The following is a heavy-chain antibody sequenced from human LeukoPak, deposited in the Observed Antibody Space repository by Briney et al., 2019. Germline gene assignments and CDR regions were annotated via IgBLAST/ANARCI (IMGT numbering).Heavy chain of an antibody. Sequence: SETLSLTCTVSGGSISSYYWSWIRQPPGKGLEWIGYIYYSGSTNYNPSLKSRVTISVDTSKNQFSLKLSSVTAADTAVYCCACAAAAPPRGYGMDVWGQGTTVTVSS. CDR1: GGSISSYY. V-gene: IGHV4-59*08. D-gene: IGHD6-13*01. CDR3: ACAAAAPPRGYGMDV. J-gene: IGHJ6*02. CDR2: IYYSGST.